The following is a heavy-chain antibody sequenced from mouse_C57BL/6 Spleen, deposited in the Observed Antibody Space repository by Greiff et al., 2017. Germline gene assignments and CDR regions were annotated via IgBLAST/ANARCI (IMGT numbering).Heavy chain of an antibody. CDR1: GYTFTDYN. CDR2: INPNNGGT. CDR3: ARAPPQRGFAY. V-gene: IGHV1-22*01. J-gene: IGHJ3*01. Sequence: EVKLQESGPELVKPGASVKMSCKASGYTFTDYNMHWVKQSHGKSLEWIGYINPNNGGTSYNQKFKGKATLTVNKSSSTAYMELRSLTSEDSAVYYCARAPPQRGFAYWGQGTLVTVSA.